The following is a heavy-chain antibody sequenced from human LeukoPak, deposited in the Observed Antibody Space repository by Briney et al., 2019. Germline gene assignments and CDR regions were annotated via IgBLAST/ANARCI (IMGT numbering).Heavy chain of an antibody. Sequence: PGGSLRLSCAASGFTFSDYYMSWIRQAPGKGLEWVSYISSSGSTIYYADSVKGRFTISRDNAKNPLYLQMNSLRAEDTAVYYCARKVYDSSGRAFDIWGQGTMVTVSS. D-gene: IGHD3-22*01. V-gene: IGHV3-11*04. CDR1: GFTFSDYY. CDR2: ISSSGSTI. J-gene: IGHJ3*02. CDR3: ARKVYDSSGRAFDI.